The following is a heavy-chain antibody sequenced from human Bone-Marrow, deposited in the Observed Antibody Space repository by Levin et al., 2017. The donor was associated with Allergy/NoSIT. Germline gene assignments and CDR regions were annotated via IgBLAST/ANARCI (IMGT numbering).Heavy chain of an antibody. J-gene: IGHJ3*02. CDR3: AKGLHVAEAFDM. D-gene: IGHD6-13*01. CDR1: GFTLDDYS. Sequence: GGSLRLSCAASGFTLDDYSMQWVRQAPGKGLEWVSFISWDGVTTFYADSVKGRFTISRDYSGKSLYLQMNSLRSEDTALYYCAKGLHVAEAFDMWGQGTMVSVSS. V-gene: IGHV3-43*01. CDR2: ISWDGVTT.